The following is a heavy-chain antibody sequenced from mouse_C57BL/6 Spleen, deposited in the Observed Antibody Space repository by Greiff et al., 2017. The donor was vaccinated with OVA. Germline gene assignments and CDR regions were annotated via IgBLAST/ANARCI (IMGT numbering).Heavy chain of an antibody. CDR3: ARHEDPLYYYGSSLYYAMDY. D-gene: IGHD1-1*01. CDR1: GYTFTEYT. J-gene: IGHJ4*01. V-gene: IGHV1-62-2*01. CDR2: FYPGSGSI. Sequence: VKLQESGAELVKPGASVKLSCMASGYTFTEYTIHWVQQRSGQGLEWIGWFYPGSGSIKYNEKFKDKSTLTADKSSSTVYMELSRLTSEDSAVYFCARHEDPLYYYGSSLYYAMDYWGQGTSVTVSS.